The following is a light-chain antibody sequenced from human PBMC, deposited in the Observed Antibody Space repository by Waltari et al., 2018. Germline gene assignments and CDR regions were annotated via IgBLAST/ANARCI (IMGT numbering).Light chain of an antibody. V-gene: IGLV3-25*03. J-gene: IGLJ3*02. Sequence: YLRQPGQAPVVVIYEGSERPAGIPERFSCSGSGTTVTLTISVVQAEDEADYYWQSADNSGTYVLFGGGTKVTVL. CDR2: EGS. CDR3: QSADNSGTYVL.